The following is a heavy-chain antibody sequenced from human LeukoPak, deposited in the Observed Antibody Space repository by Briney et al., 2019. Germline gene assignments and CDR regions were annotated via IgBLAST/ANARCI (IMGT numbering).Heavy chain of an antibody. D-gene: IGHD2-15*01. CDR2: ISSSSSYI. J-gene: IGHJ4*02. CDR3: AREDYDIVVVVAATAHYFDY. CDR1: GFTFSSYS. V-gene: IGHV3-21*01. Sequence: GGSLRLSCAASGFTFSSYSMNWVRQAPGKGLEWVSSISSSSSYIYYADSVKGRFTISRDNAKNSLYLQMNSLRAEDTAVYYCAREDYDIVVVVAATAHYFDYWGQGTLVTVSS.